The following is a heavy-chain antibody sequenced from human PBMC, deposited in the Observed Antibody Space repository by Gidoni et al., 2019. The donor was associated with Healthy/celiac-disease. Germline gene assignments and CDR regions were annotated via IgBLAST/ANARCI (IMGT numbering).Heavy chain of an antibody. J-gene: IGHJ5*02. V-gene: IGHV4-34*01. D-gene: IGHD3-16*02. CDR1: VGSFSGYS. CDR3: ARDMITFGGVIVQNWFDP. Sequence: QVQLQQWGAGLLKRSETLSLTCAVYVGSFSGYSWSWIRQPPGKGLEWIGEINHSGSTNYNPSLKSRVTISVDTSKNQFSLKLSSVTAADTAVYYCARDMITFGGVIVQNWFDPWGQGTLVTVSS. CDR2: INHSGST.